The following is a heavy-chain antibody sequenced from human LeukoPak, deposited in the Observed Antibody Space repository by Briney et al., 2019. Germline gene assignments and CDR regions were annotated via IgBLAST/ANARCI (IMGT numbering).Heavy chain of an antibody. CDR2: IYTSGST. CDR1: GGSISSYY. Sequence: SETLSLTCTVSGGSISSYYWSWIRQPSGKGLEWIGRIYTSGSTNYNPSLKSRVTMSVDTSKNQFSLKLSSVTAADTAVYYWARGGGNDYGDFKKFDPWGQGTLVTVSS. V-gene: IGHV4-4*07. CDR3: ARGGGNDYGDFKKFDP. D-gene: IGHD4-17*01. J-gene: IGHJ5*02.